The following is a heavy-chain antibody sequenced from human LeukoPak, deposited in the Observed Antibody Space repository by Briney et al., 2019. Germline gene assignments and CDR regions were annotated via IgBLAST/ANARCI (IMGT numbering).Heavy chain of an antibody. CDR1: GVSFNDYY. J-gene: IGHJ4*02. CDR3: TRMTTGHDY. Sequence: SETLTLTCAVSGVSFNDYYWSWVRQTPGKGLEWIGEINHSGYTNDSPSLKSRVTLSIDTSRKQFSLNLRSVTVADTGIYYCTRMTTGHDYWGPGILVTVSS. V-gene: IGHV4-34*01. D-gene: IGHD4-17*01. CDR2: INHSGYT.